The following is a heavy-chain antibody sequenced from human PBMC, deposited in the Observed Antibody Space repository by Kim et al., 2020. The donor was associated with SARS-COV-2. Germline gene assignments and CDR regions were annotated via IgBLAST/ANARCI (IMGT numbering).Heavy chain of an antibody. CDR2: INTNTGNP. Sequence: ASVKVSCKASGYTFTSYAMNWVRQAPGQGLEWMGWINTNTGNPTYAQGFTGRFVFSLDTSVSTAYLQISSLKAEDTAVYYCASQKTPGGSGSYYLIYYYYGMDVWGQGTTVTVSS. V-gene: IGHV7-4-1*02. D-gene: IGHD3-10*01. CDR3: ASQKTPGGSGSYYLIYYYYGMDV. J-gene: IGHJ6*02. CDR1: GYTFTSYA.